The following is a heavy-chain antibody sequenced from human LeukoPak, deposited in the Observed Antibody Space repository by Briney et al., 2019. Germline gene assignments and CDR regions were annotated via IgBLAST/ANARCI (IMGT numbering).Heavy chain of an antibody. CDR2: IFYSGNT. D-gene: IGHD1-26*01. CDR1: GGSINSSSYY. Sequence: SETLSLTCTASGGSINSSSYYWGWIRQPPGKGLECIWSIFYSGNTYDNPSLKSRVTISIDTSKNQFSLKLSSVTAADTAVYYCARIRSRKWGFDYWGQGTLVTVSS. J-gene: IGHJ4*02. CDR3: ARIRSRKWGFDY. V-gene: IGHV4-39*07.